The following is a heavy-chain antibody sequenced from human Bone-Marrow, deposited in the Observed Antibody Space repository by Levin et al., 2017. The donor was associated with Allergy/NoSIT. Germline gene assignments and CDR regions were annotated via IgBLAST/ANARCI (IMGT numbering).Heavy chain of an antibody. CDR2: IDPSGGAT. D-gene: IGHD4-23*01. V-gene: IGHV1-46*03. CDR1: GYVFATHY. J-gene: IGHJ5*02. Sequence: GGSLKISCKTSGYVFATHYMHWVRQAPRQGLEWMGLIDPSGGATTYAQNFQGRVTVTRDASTATVYLELTNLTSEDTGIYYCTRDNRMPVGGTGWFDPWGQGTLVTVFS. CDR3: TRDNRMPVGGTGWFDP.